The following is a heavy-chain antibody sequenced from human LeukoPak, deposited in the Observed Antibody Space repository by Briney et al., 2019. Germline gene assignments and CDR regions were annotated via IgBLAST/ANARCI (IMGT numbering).Heavy chain of an antibody. CDR2: ISSGGSTI. J-gene: IGHJ4*02. V-gene: IGHV3-11*01. Sequence: GGSLKLSCAASGFTFSDYYMTWIRQAPGKGLEWVSYISSGGSTIYYADSVKGRFTISRDNSKNTLYLQMNSLRAEDTAVYYCAKTYYDFWSGYYDYWGQGTLVTVSS. CDR3: AKTYYDFWSGYYDY. D-gene: IGHD3-3*01. CDR1: GFTFSDYY.